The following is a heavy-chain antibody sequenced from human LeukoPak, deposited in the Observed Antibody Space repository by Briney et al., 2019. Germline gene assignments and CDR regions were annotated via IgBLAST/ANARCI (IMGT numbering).Heavy chain of an antibody. D-gene: IGHD1-1*01. V-gene: IGHV4-34*01. CDR3: ARVPRPQGYYYMDV. J-gene: IGHJ6*03. Sequence: SETLSLSCAVYGGSFSGYYWNWIRQPPGKGLEWIGEINHSGSTNYNPSLKSRVTISVDTSKNQLSLKLSSVTAADTAVYYCARVPRPQGYYYMDVWGKGTTVTVSS. CDR2: INHSGST. CDR1: GGSFSGYY.